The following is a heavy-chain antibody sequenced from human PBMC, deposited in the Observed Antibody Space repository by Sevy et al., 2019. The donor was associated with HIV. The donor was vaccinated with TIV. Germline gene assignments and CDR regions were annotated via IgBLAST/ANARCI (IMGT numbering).Heavy chain of an antibody. D-gene: IGHD5-12*01. CDR2: IWHDGNSE. CDR3: ASEAGYGTDSRPFDY. V-gene: IGHV3-33*08. Sequence: GGSLRLSCVASRFTFSTYVMHWVRQAPGKGLEWVAVIWHDGNSEYYADSVRGRFTISRDDSKSTLYLQMNSLRPEDMALYYCASEAGYGTDSRPFDYWGQGTLVTVSS. J-gene: IGHJ4*02. CDR1: RFTFSTYV.